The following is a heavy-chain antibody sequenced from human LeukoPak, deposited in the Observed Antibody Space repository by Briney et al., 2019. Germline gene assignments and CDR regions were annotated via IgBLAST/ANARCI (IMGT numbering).Heavy chain of an antibody. J-gene: IGHJ4*02. CDR3: ARGREDDAEGFDY. Sequence: SETLSLTCTVSGGSISSGDYYWSWIRQPPGKGLEWIGYIYYSGSTYYNPSLKSRVTISVDTSKNQFSLKLSSVTAADTAVYYCARGREDDAEGFDYWGQGALVTVSS. D-gene: IGHD1-26*01. CDR1: GGSISSGDYY. CDR2: IYYSGST. V-gene: IGHV4-30-4*01.